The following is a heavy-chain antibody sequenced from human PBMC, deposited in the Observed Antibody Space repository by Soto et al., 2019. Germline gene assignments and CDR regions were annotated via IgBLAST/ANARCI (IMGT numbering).Heavy chain of an antibody. CDR2: ISAYNGNT. J-gene: IGHJ6*02. CDR1: GYTFTSYG. Sequence: ASVKISCKASGYTFTSYGISWVRQAPGQGLEWMGWISAYNGNTNYAQKLQGRVTMTTDTSTSTAYMELRSLRSDDTAVYYCAVNMVRGVMIPYYYYGMDVWGQGTTVTVSS. D-gene: IGHD3-10*01. CDR3: AVNMVRGVMIPYYYYGMDV. V-gene: IGHV1-18*01.